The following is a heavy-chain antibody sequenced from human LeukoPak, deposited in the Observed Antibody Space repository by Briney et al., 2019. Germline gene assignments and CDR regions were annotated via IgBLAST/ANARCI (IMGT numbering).Heavy chain of an antibody. J-gene: IGHJ5*02. CDR3: ARLGSSSFGWFDP. D-gene: IGHD6-13*01. Sequence: GASVKVSCKASGYTLTGYYMHWVRQAPGQGLEWMGVINLSAGTTNYAQKFQGRVTMTRDTSKNQFSLKLSSVTAADTAVYYCARLGSSSFGWFDPWGQGTLVTVSS. V-gene: IGHV1-46*01. CDR1: GYTLTGYY. CDR2: INLSAGTT.